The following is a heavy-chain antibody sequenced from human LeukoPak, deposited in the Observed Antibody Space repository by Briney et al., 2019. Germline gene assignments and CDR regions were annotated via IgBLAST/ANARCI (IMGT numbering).Heavy chain of an antibody. V-gene: IGHV4-34*01. D-gene: IGHD6-13*01. Sequence: SETLSLTCAVYGGSFSGYYWSWIRQPPGKGLEWIGEINHSGSTNYNPSLKSRVTISVDTSKNQFSLKLSSVTAADTAVYYCARDRSSWYPSAGYYYYYMDVWGKGTTVTISS. CDR2: INHSGST. CDR3: ARDRSSWYPSAGYYYYYMDV. CDR1: GGSFSGYY. J-gene: IGHJ6*03.